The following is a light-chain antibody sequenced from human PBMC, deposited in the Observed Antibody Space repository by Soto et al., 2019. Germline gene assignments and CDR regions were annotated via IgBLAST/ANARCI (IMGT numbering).Light chain of an antibody. CDR1: SSDVGGYYY. CDR2: QVT. CDR3: CSYSSSSTFYV. J-gene: IGLJ1*01. Sequence: QSVLTQPASVSGSPGQSITISCTGTSSDVGGYYYVSWYQHHPGKAPKLIIYQVTNRPSGVSNRFSASKSGNTASLTISALQAEDEADYYCCSYSSSSTFYVFGTGTKVTV. V-gene: IGLV2-14*01.